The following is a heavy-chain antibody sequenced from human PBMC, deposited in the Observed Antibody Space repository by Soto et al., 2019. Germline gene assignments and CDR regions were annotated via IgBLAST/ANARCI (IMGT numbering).Heavy chain of an antibody. V-gene: IGHV4-34*01. CDR3: ARYCNNSDCRHLYYFDY. J-gene: IGHJ4*02. D-gene: IGHD2-8*01. CDR2: INHSGST. CDR1: GGSFSGYF. Sequence: SETLSLTCAVYGGSFSGYFWSWIRQPPGKGLEWIGEINHSGSTYYNPSLRSRVTISVDTSKNQFFLKLTSVTAADTAVYYCARYCNNSDCRHLYYFDYWGLGTLVTVSS.